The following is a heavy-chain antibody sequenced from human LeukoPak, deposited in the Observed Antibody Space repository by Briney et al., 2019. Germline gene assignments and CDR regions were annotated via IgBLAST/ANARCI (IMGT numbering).Heavy chain of an antibody. J-gene: IGHJ6*03. D-gene: IGHD3-10*01. CDR3: ARAGTMVRGVIRKGYMDV. V-gene: IGHV4-38-2*02. Sequence: SETLSLTCTVSGYSISSGYYWGWIRQPPGKGLEWIGSLYHSGSTYYNPSLKSRVTISVDTSKNQFSLKLSSVTAADTAVYYCARAGTMVRGVIRKGYMDVWGKGTTVTVSS. CDR1: GYSISSGYY. CDR2: LYHSGST.